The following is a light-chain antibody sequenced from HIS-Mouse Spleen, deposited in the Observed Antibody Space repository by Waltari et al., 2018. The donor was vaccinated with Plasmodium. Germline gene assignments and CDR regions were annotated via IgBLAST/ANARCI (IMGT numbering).Light chain of an antibody. Sequence: SYELTQPPSVSVSPGQTARITVSGDALPKKYAYWYQQKSGQAPVLVIYEDSKRPSGIPERFSGSSSGTMATLTISGAQVEDEADYYCYSTDSSGNHRVFGGGTKLTVL. CDR3: YSTDSSGNHRV. V-gene: IGLV3-10*01. J-gene: IGLJ3*02. CDR1: ALPKKY. CDR2: EDS.